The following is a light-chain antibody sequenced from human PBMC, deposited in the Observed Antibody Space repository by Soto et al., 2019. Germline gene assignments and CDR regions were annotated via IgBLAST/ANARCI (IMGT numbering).Light chain of an antibody. CDR1: QSISSD. J-gene: IGKJ2*01. CDR2: GAS. Sequence: EIVMTQSPATLSVSPEERATLSCRASQSISSDLAWYQQKPGQAPRLLIYGASTRATDIPARISGSGSGTDFTLTISSLQSEDFAVYYCQQYNKWRPQYTFGQGTKLEIK. V-gene: IGKV3-15*01. CDR3: QQYNKWRPQYT.